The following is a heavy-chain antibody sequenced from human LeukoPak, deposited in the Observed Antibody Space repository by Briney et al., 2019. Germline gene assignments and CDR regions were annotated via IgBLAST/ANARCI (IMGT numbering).Heavy chain of an antibody. J-gene: IGHJ5*02. CDR2: IKGDGSEK. D-gene: IGHD5-24*01. V-gene: IGHV3-7*01. Sequence: GGALRLSCAASGFTFSSYWMSWVRLAPGKVLEWVANIKGDGSEKWYADSVKGRFTISRDNAQNSVHLQMNSLRAEDTAVYHCARDEYRSRWLHPWGQGTLVTVTS. CDR3: ARDEYRSRWLHP. CDR1: GFTFSSYW.